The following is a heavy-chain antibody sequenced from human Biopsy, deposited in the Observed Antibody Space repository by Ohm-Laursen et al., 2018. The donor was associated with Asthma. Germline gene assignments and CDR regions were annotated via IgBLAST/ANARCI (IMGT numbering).Heavy chain of an antibody. CDR2: IIPIFDST. V-gene: IGHV1-69*13. J-gene: IGHJ5*02. CDR1: GGMFGNYA. CDR3: ARDRRQSSSGGDWFDP. D-gene: IGHD3-10*01. Sequence: SVKVSCNASGGMFGNYAINWVRQAPGQGLEWMGTIIPIFDSTKYAQKFQDRVTIIADESTGTASLELRSLRSEDTAVYYCARDRRQSSSGGDWFDPWGQGTLVTVSS.